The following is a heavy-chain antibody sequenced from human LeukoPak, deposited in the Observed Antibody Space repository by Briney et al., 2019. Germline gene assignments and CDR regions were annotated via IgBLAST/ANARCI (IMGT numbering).Heavy chain of an antibody. V-gene: IGHV3-48*02. J-gene: IGHJ6*02. CDR3: ARDPRDYYDSSGYIHYYYYGMDV. Sequence: GGSLRLSCAASGFTFSSYSMNWVRQAPGKGLEWVSYISSSSSTIYYADSVKGRFTISRDNAMNSLYLQMNSLRDEDTAVYYCARDPRDYYDSSGYIHYYYYGMDVWGQGTTVTVSS. CDR1: GFTFSSYS. CDR2: ISSSSSTI. D-gene: IGHD3-22*01.